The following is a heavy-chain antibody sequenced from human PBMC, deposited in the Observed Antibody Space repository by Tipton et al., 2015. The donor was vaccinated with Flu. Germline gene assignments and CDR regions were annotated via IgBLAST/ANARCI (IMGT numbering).Heavy chain of an antibody. D-gene: IGHD6-13*01. CDR3: AIRIAAEGWFDP. CDR1: GYTFTSYD. V-gene: IGHV1-8*01. CDR2: MNPNSGNT. Sequence: QLVQYGAEVKKPGASVKVSCKASGYTFTSYDINWVRQATGQGLEWMGWMNPNSGNTGYAQKFQGRVTMTRNTSISTAYMELSSLRSEDTAVYYCAIRIAAEGWFDPWGQGTLVTVSS. J-gene: IGHJ5*02.